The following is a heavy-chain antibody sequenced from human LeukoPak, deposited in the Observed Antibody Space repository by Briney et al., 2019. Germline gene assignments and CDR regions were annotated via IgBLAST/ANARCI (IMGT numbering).Heavy chain of an antibody. CDR3: AELGITMIGGV. V-gene: IGHV3-21*01. J-gene: IGHJ6*04. CDR2: ISSSSSYI. Sequence: GGFLRLSCAASGFTFSSYWMHWVRQAPGKGLVWVSSISSSSSYIYYADSVKGRFTISRDNAKNSLYLQMNSLRAEDTAVHYCAELGITMIGGVWGKGTTVTISS. D-gene: IGHD3-10*02. CDR1: GFTFSSYW.